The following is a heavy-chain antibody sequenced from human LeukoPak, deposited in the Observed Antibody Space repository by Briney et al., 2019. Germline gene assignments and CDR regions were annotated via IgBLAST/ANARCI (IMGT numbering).Heavy chain of an antibody. CDR2: INSDGTT. J-gene: IGHJ6*04. D-gene: IGHD3-10*02. CDR1: GFSFSTTW. CDR3: AELGITMIGGV. V-gene: IGHV3-74*01. Sequence: GGSLRLSCAASGFSFSTTWMHWVRQAPGKGLIWVSRINSDGTTSYADSVKGRFTISRDNAKNTLYLQMNSLRAEDTAVYYCAELGITMIGGVWGKGTTVTISS.